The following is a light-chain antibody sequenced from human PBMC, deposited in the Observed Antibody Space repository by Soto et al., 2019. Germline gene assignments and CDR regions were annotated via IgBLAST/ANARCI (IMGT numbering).Light chain of an antibody. Sequence: QSVLTQPASVSGSPGQSITISCIGTSSDVGGYNYVSWYQQYPGKAPKIMIYEGSKRPSGVSNRFSGSKSGYTASLTISGLQAEDEADYYCCSYAGGGTFVLFGGGTKLTVL. V-gene: IGLV2-23*03. J-gene: IGLJ2*01. CDR1: SSDVGGYNY. CDR2: EGS. CDR3: CSYAGGGTFVL.